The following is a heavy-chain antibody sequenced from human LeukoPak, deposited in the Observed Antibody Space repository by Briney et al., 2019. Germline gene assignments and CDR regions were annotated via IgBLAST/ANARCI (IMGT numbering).Heavy chain of an antibody. CDR2: ISGSGGSR. Sequence: GSLRLSCAASGFTFSSYAMRWVRQAPGKGLEWGSAISGSGGSRYYADSVKGRLTISRDNSKNTLYLQMNSLRAEDTAVYYCAKDSVPWLRPEDYAFDIWGQGTMVTVSS. J-gene: IGHJ3*02. V-gene: IGHV3-23*01. CDR1: GFTFSSYA. CDR3: AKDSVPWLRPEDYAFDI. D-gene: IGHD5-12*01.